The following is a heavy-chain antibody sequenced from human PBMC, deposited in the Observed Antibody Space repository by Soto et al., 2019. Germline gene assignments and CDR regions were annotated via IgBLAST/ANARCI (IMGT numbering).Heavy chain of an antibody. D-gene: IGHD2-8*01. CDR3: AKGSATLIDYYGMDV. CDR2: ISYDGSNK. Sequence: GGSLRLSCAASGFTFSSYGMHWVRQAPGKGLEWVAVISYDGSNKYYADSVKGRFSVSRDNSKNTLYLQMNSLRAEDTAVYYCAKGSATLIDYYGMDVWGQGTTVTVSS. J-gene: IGHJ6*02. V-gene: IGHV3-30*18. CDR1: GFTFSSYG.